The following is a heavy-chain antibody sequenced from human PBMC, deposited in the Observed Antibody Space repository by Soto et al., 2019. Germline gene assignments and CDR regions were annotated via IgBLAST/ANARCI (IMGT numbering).Heavy chain of an antibody. CDR2: ISGSSSFI. CDR3: ARDLGKAARGELAF. Sequence: GGSLRLSCEASGFTFTTFTMHWVRQAPGKGLEWVSSISGSSSFISYGDSVKGRFTISRDNARNSVSLQMNSLRVDDTAVYYCARDLGKAARGELAFWGQGTLVTVSS. CDR1: GFTFTTFT. J-gene: IGHJ4*02. D-gene: IGHD6-6*01. V-gene: IGHV3-21*01.